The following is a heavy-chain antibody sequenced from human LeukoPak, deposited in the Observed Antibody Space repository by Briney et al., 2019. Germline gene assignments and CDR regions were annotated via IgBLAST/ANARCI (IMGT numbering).Heavy chain of an antibody. Sequence: GGSLRLSCAASGFTFSSYAIHWVRQAPGKGLEWVAVVSYDGSNKYYADSVKGRFTISRDNSKNTLYPQMHSLRPQDTAVYYCAKDGDTMSGTYYYDMDVWGKGTTVTIS. CDR1: GFTFSSYA. J-gene: IGHJ6*03. CDR2: VSYDGSNK. V-gene: IGHV3-30*04. CDR3: AKDGDTMSGTYYYDMDV. D-gene: IGHD1-26*01.